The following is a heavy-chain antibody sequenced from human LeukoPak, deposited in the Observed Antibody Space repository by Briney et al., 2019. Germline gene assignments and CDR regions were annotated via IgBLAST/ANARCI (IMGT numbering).Heavy chain of an antibody. CDR1: GGSISSISYY. J-gene: IGHJ4*02. D-gene: IGHD6-13*01. V-gene: IGHV4-39*01. Sequence: SETLSLTCSECGGSISSISYYWGWIRQPPGKGLEWIGSIYYSGSTYYNPSLKSRVTISVDTSKNQFSLKLSSVTAADTAVYYCARMVPEYSSSWDGLFDYWGQGTLVTVSS. CDR2: IYYSGST. CDR3: ARMVPEYSSSWDGLFDY.